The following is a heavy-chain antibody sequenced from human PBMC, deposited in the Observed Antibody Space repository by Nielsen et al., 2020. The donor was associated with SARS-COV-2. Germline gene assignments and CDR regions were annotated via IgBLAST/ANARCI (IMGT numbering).Heavy chain of an antibody. CDR1: GGSFSGYY. J-gene: IGHJ6*02. V-gene: IGHV4-34*01. D-gene: IGHD6-13*01. Sequence: SETLSLTCAVYGGSFSGYYWSWIRQPPGKGLEWIGEINHSGSTNYNPSLKSRVTISVDTSKNQFSLKLSSVTAADTAVYYCAREMGIAAAGNPYYYYGMDVWGQGTTVTVSS. CDR3: AREMGIAAAGNPYYYYGMDV. CDR2: INHSGST.